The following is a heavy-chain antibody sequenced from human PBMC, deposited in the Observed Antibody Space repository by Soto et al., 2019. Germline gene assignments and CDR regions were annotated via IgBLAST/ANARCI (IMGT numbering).Heavy chain of an antibody. Sequence: ASVKVSCKTSGYTFNTYGINWVRQAPGQGLELMGWISAYDGKTTYAEKFQGRVTLTTDTSTSTAYMELRSLRSEDTAVYYCARSSGGVFGIIIEGSNWLAPWGQGSLVTVSS. CDR3: ARSSGGVFGIIIEGSNWLAP. D-gene: IGHD3-16*02. V-gene: IGHV1-18*01. CDR1: GYTFNTYG. J-gene: IGHJ5*02. CDR2: ISAYDGKT.